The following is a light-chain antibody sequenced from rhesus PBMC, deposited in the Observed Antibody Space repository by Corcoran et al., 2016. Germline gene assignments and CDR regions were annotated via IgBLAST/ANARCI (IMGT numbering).Light chain of an antibody. CDR1: SIDIGRYNY. J-gene: IGLJ1*01. CDR3: SSYEASNTSS. CDR2: KVN. Sequence: QSAPIQSPSVSGSLGQSVTISCTGTSIDIGRYNYVSWYRQQPGPTPKLMMYKVNMRPSGVSDRFSGSKSDNTASLTISGLQAEAEADDYFSSYEASNTSSFGAGTRLTVL. V-gene: IGLV2-11*01.